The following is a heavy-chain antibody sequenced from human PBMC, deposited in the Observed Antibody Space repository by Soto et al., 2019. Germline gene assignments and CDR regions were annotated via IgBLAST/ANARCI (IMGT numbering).Heavy chain of an antibody. V-gene: IGHV4-61*01. Sequence: SETLSLTSTVSGGSVSSRSYYWSWILHPLWLGLEGIGYISYSGSTNYNPSLKSRVTISVDTSKNQFSLKLSSVTAADTAVYYCARDTLGYCSSTSCYVRYYGMDVWGQGTTVTVSS. CDR2: ISYSGST. CDR1: GGSVSSRSYY. CDR3: ARDTLGYCSSTSCYVRYYGMDV. J-gene: IGHJ6*02. D-gene: IGHD2-2*01.